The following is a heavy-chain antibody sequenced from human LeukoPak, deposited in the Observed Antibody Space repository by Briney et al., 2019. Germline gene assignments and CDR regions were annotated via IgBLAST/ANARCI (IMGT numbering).Heavy chain of an antibody. CDR3: ARFDSSGYSLAY. CDR2: INPSSGGT. Sequence: ASVKVSCKASGYTFTAYYMHWVRQVPGQGLEWMGWINPSSGGTDYAQNFQGRVTMTRDTSISTAYMELSRLRSDDTAVYYCARFDSSGYSLAYWGQGTLVTVSS. CDR1: GYTFTAYY. J-gene: IGHJ4*02. V-gene: IGHV1-2*02. D-gene: IGHD3-22*01.